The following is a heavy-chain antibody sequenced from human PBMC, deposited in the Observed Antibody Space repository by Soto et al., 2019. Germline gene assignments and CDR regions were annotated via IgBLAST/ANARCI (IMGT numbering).Heavy chain of an antibody. CDR1: GFSFGSYA. V-gene: IGHV3-53*01. D-gene: IGHD5-12*01. CDR2: IYSGGST. J-gene: IGHJ6*02. Sequence: PGGTLRISFAAYGFSFGSYALSWVRQAPGKGLEWVSVIYSGGSTYYADSVKGRFTISRDNSKNTLYLQMNSLRAEDTAVYYCEDMGYDYGNHYGMYGPGQQTRVT. CDR3: EDMGYDYGNHYGMYG.